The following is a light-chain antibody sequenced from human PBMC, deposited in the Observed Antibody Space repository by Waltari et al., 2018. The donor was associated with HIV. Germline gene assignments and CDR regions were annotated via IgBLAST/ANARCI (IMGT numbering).Light chain of an antibody. Sequence: QSVLTQPRSVSGAPRQRVTIPCTGSSSTLGAGYDVHWYHRLPGTAPKRLIYGNSNRPSVVSDRFSGSKSGSSASLAITGLQSEDEADYYCQSYDSSLSWVFGGGTKLTVL. J-gene: IGLJ3*02. CDR1: SSTLGAGYD. V-gene: IGLV1-40*01. CDR3: QSYDSSLSWV. CDR2: GNS.